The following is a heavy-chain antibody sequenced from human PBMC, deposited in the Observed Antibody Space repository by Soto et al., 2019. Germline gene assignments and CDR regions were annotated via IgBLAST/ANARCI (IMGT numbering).Heavy chain of an antibody. J-gene: IGHJ6*01. V-gene: IGHV3-74*01. D-gene: IGHD3-3*01. CDR3: ARIQYYDFCSGLRRRTESSGMDV. Sequence: PGGSLRLSCAASGFTFSSYWMHWVRQAPGKGLVWVSRINSDGSSTSYADSVKGRFTISRDNAKNTLYLQMNSLRAEDTAVYYFARIQYYDFCSGLRRRTESSGMDVWGQGTTVTVSS. CDR1: GFTFSSYW. CDR2: INSDGSST.